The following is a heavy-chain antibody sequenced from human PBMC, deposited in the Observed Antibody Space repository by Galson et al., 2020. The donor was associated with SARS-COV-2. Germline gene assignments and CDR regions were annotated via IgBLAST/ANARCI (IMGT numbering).Heavy chain of an antibody. J-gene: IGHJ5*02. Sequence: SETLSLSCAVYGGSVSGYQWSWIRQPPGKGLEWIGEISHNGSTNYNASLKSRVTISVDTSKTQFSLRLSSVTAADTAVYYCARKIVATIDKTWRWFDPWGQGTLVTVST. CDR1: GGSVSGYQ. V-gene: IGHV4-34*01. CDR2: ISHNGST. D-gene: IGHD5-12*01. CDR3: ARKIVATIDKTWRWFDP.